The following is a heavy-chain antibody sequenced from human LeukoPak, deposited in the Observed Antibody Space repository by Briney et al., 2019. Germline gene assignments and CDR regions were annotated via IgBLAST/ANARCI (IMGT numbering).Heavy chain of an antibody. CDR2: ISGSGGST. CDR1: GFTFSSYA. V-gene: IGHV3-23*01. D-gene: IGHD4-23*01. Sequence: PGGSLRLSCAASGFTFSSYAMSWVRQAPGKGLEWVSAISGSGGSTYYADSVKGRFTISRDNSKNTLYLQMNSLRAEDTAVYYCASTRLSVVTPGAYFDYWGQGTLVTVSS. CDR3: ASTRLSVVTPGAYFDY. J-gene: IGHJ4*02.